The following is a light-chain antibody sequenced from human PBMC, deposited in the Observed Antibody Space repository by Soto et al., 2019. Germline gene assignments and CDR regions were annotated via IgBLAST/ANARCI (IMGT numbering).Light chain of an antibody. CDR2: EVS. CDR3: AAWDDSLNGLWV. Sequence: QSALTQPPSASGSPGQSVTISCTGTSSDVGGYNYVSWYQQHPGKAPKLMIYEVSKRPSGVPDRFSGSKSGNTASLTVSGLQAEDEADYYCAAWDDSLNGLWVFGGGTKLTVL. V-gene: IGLV2-8*01. J-gene: IGLJ3*02. CDR1: SSDVGGYNY.